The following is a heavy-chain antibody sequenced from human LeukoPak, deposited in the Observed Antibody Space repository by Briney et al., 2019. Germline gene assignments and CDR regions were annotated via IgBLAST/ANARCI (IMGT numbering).Heavy chain of an antibody. CDR1: GGSMSSYY. D-gene: IGHD3-22*01. V-gene: IGHV3-53*01. CDR3: AKSYYYDSSDYLPPSTYYGMDV. CDR2: IYGGGST. Sequence: ETLPLTCTVSGGSMSSYYMNWVRQAPGKGLEWVSVIYGGGSTYYADSVKGRFTISRDNSKNTLYLQMNSLRADDTAVYHCAKSYYYDSSDYLPPSTYYGMDVWGQGTTVTVSS. J-gene: IGHJ6*02.